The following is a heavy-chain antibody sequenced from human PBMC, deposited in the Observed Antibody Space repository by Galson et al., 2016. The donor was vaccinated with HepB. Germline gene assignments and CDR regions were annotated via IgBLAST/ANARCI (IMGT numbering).Heavy chain of an antibody. CDR2: ISYDGSNK. CDR3: ATDNLAYCGADCYS. D-gene: IGHD2-21*02. Sequence: SLRLSCAASGFTLSNYAMHWVRQAPGKGLEWVAIISYDGSNKYYADPVKGRFTISRDNSKNTLYLRMNSLRAEDTAVYYCATDNLAYCGADCYSWGQGTRVTVSS. J-gene: IGHJ5*02. CDR1: GFTLSNYA. V-gene: IGHV3-30*04.